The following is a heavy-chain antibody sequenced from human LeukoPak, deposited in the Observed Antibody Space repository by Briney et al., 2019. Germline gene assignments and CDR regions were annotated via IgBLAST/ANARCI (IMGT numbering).Heavy chain of an antibody. CDR3: ATDKANGMDV. J-gene: IGHJ6*02. V-gene: IGHV3-74*01. CDR2: INGDGSST. CDR1: GFTINDYW. Sequence: QPGGSLRLSSAVSGFTINDYWMHWVRQVPGQGLAWVSHINGDGSSTTYADSVKGRFTISRDDARNTVYLQMTSLRAEDTAVYYCATDKANGMDVWGQGTTVTVSS.